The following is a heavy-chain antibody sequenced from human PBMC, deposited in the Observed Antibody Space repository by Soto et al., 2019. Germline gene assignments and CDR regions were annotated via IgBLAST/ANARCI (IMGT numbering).Heavy chain of an antibody. CDR3: AGCSSTSPAAYSDWFDP. CDR1: GFSLSTSGMC. J-gene: IGHJ5*02. V-gene: IGHV2-70*01. D-gene: IGHD2-2*01. CDR2: IDWDDDK. Sequence: GSGPTLVNPTQTLTLTCTFSGFSLSTSGMCVSWIRQPPGKALEWLALIDWDDDKYYSTSLKTRLTISKDTSKNQVVLTMTNMDPVDTATYYCAGCSSTSPAAYSDWFDPWGQGTLVTVSS.